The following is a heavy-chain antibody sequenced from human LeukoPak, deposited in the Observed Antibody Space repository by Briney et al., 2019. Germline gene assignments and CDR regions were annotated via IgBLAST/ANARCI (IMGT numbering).Heavy chain of an antibody. Sequence: GSLGLSCAASGFTFSSYSMNWVRQAPGKGLEWVSSISSSSSYIYYADSVKGRFTISRDNAKNSLYLQMNSLRAEDTAVYYCARDRGLVVVAATDYWGQGTLVTASS. CDR1: GFTFSSYS. D-gene: IGHD2-15*01. J-gene: IGHJ4*02. V-gene: IGHV3-21*01. CDR2: ISSSSSYI. CDR3: ARDRGLVVVAATDY.